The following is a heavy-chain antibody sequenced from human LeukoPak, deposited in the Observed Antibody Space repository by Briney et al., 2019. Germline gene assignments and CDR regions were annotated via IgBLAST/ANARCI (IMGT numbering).Heavy chain of an antibody. CDR3: ARAGLLWFGELLSKGFDY. CDR2: IIPIFGTA. V-gene: IGHV1-69*06. D-gene: IGHD3-10*01. Sequence: SSVKVSCKASGGTFSSYAISWVRQAPGQGLEWMGGIIPIFGTANYAQKFQGRVTITADKSTSTAHMELSSLRSEDTAVYYCARAGLLWFGELLSKGFDYWGQGTLVTVSS. J-gene: IGHJ4*02. CDR1: GGTFSSYA.